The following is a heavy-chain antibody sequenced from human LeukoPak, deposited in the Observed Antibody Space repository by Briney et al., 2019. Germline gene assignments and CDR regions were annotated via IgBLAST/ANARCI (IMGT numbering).Heavy chain of an antibody. Sequence: GGSLRLSCAASGLTFSSYAMSWVRPAPGRGVEWVSAISVSGGSPYYAASMKGRFTISRDNSKTTLYLQMNSLRVEDTAVYYCARAWYSSGWMSPLDSWGQGTLVTVAS. J-gene: IGHJ4*02. CDR3: ARAWYSSGWMSPLDS. D-gene: IGHD6-19*01. V-gene: IGHV3-23*01. CDR1: GLTFSSYA. CDR2: ISVSGGSP.